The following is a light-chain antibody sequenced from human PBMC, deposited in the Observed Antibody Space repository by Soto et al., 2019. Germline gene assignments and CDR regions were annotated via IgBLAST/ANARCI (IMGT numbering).Light chain of an antibody. CDR2: GAS. CDR1: QNVDSN. V-gene: IGKV3D-15*01. Sequence: EIVLTPSPGTLSLSPCERATLSLSASQNVDSNSLAWYQQKPGQAPRIIIFGASGRATGIPDRFSGSGSGTKFTLTISSLQSADFAVYYCQHYNNWPITLGRGTRLEIK. J-gene: IGKJ5*01. CDR3: QHYNNWPIT.